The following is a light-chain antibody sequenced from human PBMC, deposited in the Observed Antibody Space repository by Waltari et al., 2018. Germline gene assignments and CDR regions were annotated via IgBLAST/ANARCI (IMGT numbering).Light chain of an antibody. CDR2: KAS. CDR1: QNIKIW. Sequence: DIQMTQSPSTLSASVGDRVTITCRASQNIKIWLTWYQQKPGKAPNLLIYKASSLQSGVPSMFSCSGSGTEFALTINSLQPYDFATYYCQQYDTYPWTFGHGTKVEIK. CDR3: QQYDTYPWT. J-gene: IGKJ1*01. V-gene: IGKV1-5*03.